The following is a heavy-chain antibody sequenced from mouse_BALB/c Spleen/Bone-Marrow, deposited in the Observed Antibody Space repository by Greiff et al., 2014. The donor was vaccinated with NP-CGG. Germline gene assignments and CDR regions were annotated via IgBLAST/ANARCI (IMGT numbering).Heavy chain of an antibody. Sequence: EVKLMESGPELVKPGASVKMSCKASGYTFTSYVMHWVKQKPGQGLEWIGYINPYNDGTKYNEKFKGKATLTSDKSSSTAYMELSSLTSEDSAVYYCAREGVDYFDYWGHGTTLTVSS. CDR3: AREGVDYFDY. V-gene: IGHV1-14*01. J-gene: IGHJ2*01. CDR2: INPYNDGT. CDR1: GYTFTSYV.